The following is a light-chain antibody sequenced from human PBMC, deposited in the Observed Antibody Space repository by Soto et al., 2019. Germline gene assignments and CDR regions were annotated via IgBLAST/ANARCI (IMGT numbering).Light chain of an antibody. V-gene: IGLV4-69*01. J-gene: IGLJ2*01. CDR3: QTWGTAIV. Sequence: QLVLTQSPSASASLGASVKLTCTLSSGHSSYAIAWHQQQPEKGPRYLMKVNSDGSHRKGDGIPDRFSGSSSGAERYLTISSLQSEDEADYYCQTWGTAIVLGGGTKVTVL. CDR2: VNSDGSH. CDR1: SGHSSYA.